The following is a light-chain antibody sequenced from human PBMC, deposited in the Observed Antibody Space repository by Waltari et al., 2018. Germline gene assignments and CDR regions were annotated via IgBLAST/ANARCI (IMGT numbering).Light chain of an antibody. V-gene: IGLV1-51*02. CDR3: STWDDNVRGWV. Sequence: QSVVTQPPSASAAPGQRVTISCSGGSSNIGRNYISWYQQFPGTTPRLLIFENNKRPSGVSDRVSGSKSGSSAALAITGLQTGDEADYYCSTWDDNVRGWVFGGGTRLTV. CDR2: ENN. J-gene: IGLJ3*02. CDR1: SSNIGRNY.